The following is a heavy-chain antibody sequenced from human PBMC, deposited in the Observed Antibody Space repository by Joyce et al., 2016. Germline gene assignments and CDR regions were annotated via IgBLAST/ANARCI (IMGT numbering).Heavy chain of an antibody. CDR3: ARDVYLDMIRSYYFDF. D-gene: IGHD2-2*03. Sequence: QVQLVQYGAEVKKPGSSVKVSCKAPEGTFRKYGISWVRQAHGQGLEWMGMFTPSLAIANYAQRLQCRVTITVDRSTTTAYMELTSLRADATAVYFCARDVYLDMIRSYYFDFWGQGTLVTVSS. CDR2: FTPSLAIA. CDR1: EGTFRKYG. V-gene: IGHV1-69*04. J-gene: IGHJ4*02.